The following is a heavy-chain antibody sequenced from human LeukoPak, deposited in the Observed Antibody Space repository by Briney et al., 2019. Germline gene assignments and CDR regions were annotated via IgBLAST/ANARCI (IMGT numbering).Heavy chain of an antibody. Sequence: ASETLSLTCAVYGGSFSGYYWSWIRQPPGKGLEWIGEINHSGSTNYNPSLKSRVPISVDTSKNQFSLKLSSVTAADTAVYYCARVFSRRGTAMVRVFDYWGQGTLVTVSS. CDR2: INHSGST. D-gene: IGHD5-18*01. J-gene: IGHJ4*02. CDR3: ARVFSRRGTAMVRVFDY. V-gene: IGHV4-34*01. CDR1: GGSFSGYY.